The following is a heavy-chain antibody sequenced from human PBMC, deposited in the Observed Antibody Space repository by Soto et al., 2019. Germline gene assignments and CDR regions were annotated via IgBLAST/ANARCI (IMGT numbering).Heavy chain of an antibody. CDR3: ASGAYNWNDYAY. CDR2: ISPNSGGT. V-gene: IGHV1-2*02. Sequence: QVQLVQSGAEVKKPGASVKVSCKASGYTFTDYYMDWVRQAPGQGFEWMGWISPNSGGTKYAQNFQGRVTMTRDTSISTAYMELSRLTSDDTAVYYCASGAYNWNDYAYWGQGTLVSVSS. D-gene: IGHD1-20*01. J-gene: IGHJ4*02. CDR1: GYTFTDYY.